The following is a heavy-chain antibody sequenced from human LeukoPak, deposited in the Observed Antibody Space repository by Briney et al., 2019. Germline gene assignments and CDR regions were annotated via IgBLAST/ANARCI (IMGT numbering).Heavy chain of an antibody. J-gene: IGHJ4*02. CDR1: GFTFSSYA. V-gene: IGHV3-30-3*01. D-gene: IGHD1-26*01. CDR2: ISYDGSNK. Sequence: QPGGSLRLSCAASGFTFSSYAMHWVRQAPGKGLEWVAVISYDGSNKYYADSVKGRFTISRDNSKNTLYLQMNSLRAEDTAVYYCAREQWEPLPYCVYWGQGTLVTVSS. CDR3: AREQWEPLPYCVY.